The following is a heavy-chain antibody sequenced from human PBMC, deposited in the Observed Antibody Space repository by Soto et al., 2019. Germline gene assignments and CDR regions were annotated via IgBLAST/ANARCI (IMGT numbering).Heavy chain of an antibody. CDR3: AHRGPFQQLDY. Sequence: PGGSLRLSCAASGFTFSSYAMHWVRQAPGKGLEWVAVIAYDGRNKYYADSVKGRFTISRDNSKNTLYLQMNSLRIEDTATYFCAHRGPFQQLDYWGQGTLVSVSS. CDR2: IAYDGRNK. D-gene: IGHD5-18*01. V-gene: IGHV3-30*04. CDR1: GFTFSSYA. J-gene: IGHJ4*02.